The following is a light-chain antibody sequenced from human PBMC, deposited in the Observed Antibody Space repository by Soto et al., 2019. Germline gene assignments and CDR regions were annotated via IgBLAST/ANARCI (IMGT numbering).Light chain of an antibody. J-gene: IGKJ1*01. Sequence: EIVLTQSPGTLSLSPGDRTTLSCRASQSFNSNYLAWYQQKPGKAPRLIIYGTSSRATGIPDRFSGSGSGTDFTLTISRLEPEDFAVYYCQHYASSPRAFGQGTKVEIK. CDR3: QHYASSPRA. CDR2: GTS. CDR1: QSFNSNY. V-gene: IGKV3-20*01.